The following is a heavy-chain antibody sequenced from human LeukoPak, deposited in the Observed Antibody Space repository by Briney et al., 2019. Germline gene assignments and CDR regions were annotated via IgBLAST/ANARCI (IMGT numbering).Heavy chain of an antibody. J-gene: IGHJ6*03. Sequence: PGGSLRLSCAASGFTFSSYGMHWVRQAPGKGLEWVAFIRYDGSNKYYADSVKGRFTISRDNSKNTLYLQMNSLRAEDTAVYYCAKGYSDYYYYMDVWGKGTTVTVSS. CDR2: IRYDGSNK. V-gene: IGHV3-30*02. CDR1: GFTFSSYG. CDR3: AKGYSDYYYYMDV. D-gene: IGHD1-1*01.